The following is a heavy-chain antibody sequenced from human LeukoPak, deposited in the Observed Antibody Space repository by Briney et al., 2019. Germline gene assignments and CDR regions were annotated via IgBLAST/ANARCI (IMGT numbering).Heavy chain of an antibody. CDR3: ARDIGIAYSSDWTSEGD. Sequence: GGSMRLSCAASGFTFSSYTMNWVRQAPGKGLEWVSSISSSSSYIYYADSVKGRFTISRDNAKNSLYLQMNSLRAEDTAVYYCARDIGIAYSSDWTSEGDWGQGTLVTVSS. CDR2: ISSSSSYI. CDR1: GFTFSSYT. J-gene: IGHJ4*02. V-gene: IGHV3-21*06. D-gene: IGHD6-19*01.